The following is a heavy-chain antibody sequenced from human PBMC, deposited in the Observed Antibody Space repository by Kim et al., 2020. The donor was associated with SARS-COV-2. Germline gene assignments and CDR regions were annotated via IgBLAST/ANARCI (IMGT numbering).Heavy chain of an antibody. CDR1: GFTFDDYA. J-gene: IGHJ6*02. CDR2: ISWDGGST. D-gene: IGHD3-16*01. V-gene: IGHV3-43D*03. Sequence: GGSLRLSCAASGFTFDDYAMHWVRQAPGKGLEWVSLISWDGGSTYYADSVKGRFTISRDNSKNSLYLQMNSLRAEDTALYYCAKDMGFGGVTLYYYYYGMDVWGQGTTVTVSS. CDR3: AKDMGFGGVTLYYYYYGMDV.